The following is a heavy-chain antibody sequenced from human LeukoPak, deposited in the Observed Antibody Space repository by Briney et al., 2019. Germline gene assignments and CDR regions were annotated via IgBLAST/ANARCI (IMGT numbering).Heavy chain of an antibody. CDR2: INHSGST. V-gene: IGHV4-34*01. D-gene: IGHD3-16*02. Sequence: SETLSLTCAVYGGSFSGYYWSWIRQPPGKGLEWIGEINHSGSTNYNPSPKSRVTISVDTSKNQFSLKLSSVTAADTAVYYCARRRFDYVWGSYRYSIPYFDYWGQGTLVTVSS. CDR1: GGSFSGYY. CDR3: ARRRFDYVWGSYRYSIPYFDY. J-gene: IGHJ4*02.